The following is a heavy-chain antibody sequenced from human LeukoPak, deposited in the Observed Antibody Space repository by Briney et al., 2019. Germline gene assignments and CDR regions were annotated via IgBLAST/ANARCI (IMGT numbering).Heavy chain of an antibody. J-gene: IGHJ5*02. CDR2: ISYDGSNK. CDR1: GFTFSDYY. V-gene: IGHV3-30-3*01. D-gene: IGHD3-10*01. CDR3: ARGRGNWFDP. Sequence: GGSLRLSCAASGFTFSDYYMSWIRQAPGKGLEWVAVISYDGSNKYYADSVKGRFTISRDNSKNTLYLQMNSLRAEDTAVYYCARGRGNWFDPWGQGTLVTVSS.